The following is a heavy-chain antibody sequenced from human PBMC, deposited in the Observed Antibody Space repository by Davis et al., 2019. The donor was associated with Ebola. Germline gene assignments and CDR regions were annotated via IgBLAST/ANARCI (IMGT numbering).Heavy chain of an antibody. CDR2: INPSGGST. CDR1: GYTFTSYY. D-gene: IGHD4-17*01. V-gene: IGHV1-46*01. CDR3: ARGGYDYGDFMDYYGMDV. Sequence: ASVKVSCKASGYTFTSYYMHWVRQAPGQGLEWMGIINPSGGSTSYAQKFQGRVTMTRDTSTSTVYMELSSLRSEDTAVYYCARGGYDYGDFMDYYGMDVWGQGTTVTVSS. J-gene: IGHJ6*02.